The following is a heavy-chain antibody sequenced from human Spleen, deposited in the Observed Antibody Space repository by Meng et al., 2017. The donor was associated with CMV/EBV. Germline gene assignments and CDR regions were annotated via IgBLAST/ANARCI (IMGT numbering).Heavy chain of an antibody. Sequence: SETLSLTCTVSRGSISSSSHYWGWVRQAPGKGLEWIGSMLYGGSTFYNPSLKSRVSISIDASKNQFSLSLSSVTAADTAVYYCARVWGGDNWFDPWGQGILVTVSS. CDR1: RGSISSSSHY. D-gene: IGHD3-16*01. CDR3: ARVWGGDNWFDP. CDR2: MLYGGST. V-gene: IGHV4-39*07. J-gene: IGHJ5*02.